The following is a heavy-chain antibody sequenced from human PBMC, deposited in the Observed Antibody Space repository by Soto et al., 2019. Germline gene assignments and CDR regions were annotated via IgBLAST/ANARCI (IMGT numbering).Heavy chain of an antibody. CDR3: ARDRSLDLWSGSWFDP. J-gene: IGHJ5*02. Sequence: TRSLTCTVCGGSIGRGGYFWNWIRQHPGKGLEWIGYIFYTGSTYYNPSLRSRATISVDTSNNQFSLRLTSVTAADTAVYYCARDRSLDLWSGSWFDPWGQGTLVT. D-gene: IGHD3-3*01. V-gene: IGHV4-31*02. CDR1: GGSIGRGGYF. CDR2: IFYTGST.